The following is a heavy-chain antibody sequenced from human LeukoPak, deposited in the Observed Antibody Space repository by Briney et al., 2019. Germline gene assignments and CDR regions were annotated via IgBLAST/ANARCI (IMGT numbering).Heavy chain of an antibody. CDR2: ISGSGGST. CDR1: GFTFSSYG. D-gene: IGHD3-10*01. CDR3: AKPTSGSVDY. V-gene: IGHV3-23*01. Sequence: GGSLRLSCAASGFTFSSYGMSWVRQAPGKGLEWVSAISGSGGSTYYADSVKGRFTISRDNSKNTLYLQMNNLRAEDTAVYYCAKPTSGSVDYWGQGTLVTVSS. J-gene: IGHJ4*02.